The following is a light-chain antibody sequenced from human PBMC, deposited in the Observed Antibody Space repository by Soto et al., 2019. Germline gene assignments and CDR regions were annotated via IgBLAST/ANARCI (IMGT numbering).Light chain of an antibody. CDR1: SSDVGGYKY. CDR3: SSYTRSSTLVV. J-gene: IGLJ3*02. V-gene: IGLV2-14*03. Sequence: QSALTQPASVSGSPGQSITISCTGTSSDVGGYKYVSWYQQHPAKAPKLIIFEVSNRPSGVSNRFSGSKSGNTASLTISGLQAEDEADYYCSSYTRSSTLVVFGGGTKVTVL. CDR2: EVS.